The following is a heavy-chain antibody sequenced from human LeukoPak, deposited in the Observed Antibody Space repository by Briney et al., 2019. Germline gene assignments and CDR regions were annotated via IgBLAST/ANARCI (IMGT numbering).Heavy chain of an antibody. CDR1: GYTFTSYG. Sequence: ASVKVSCKASGYTFTSYGISWVRQAPGQGLEWMGWISAYNGNTNYAQKLQGRVTMTTDTSTSTAYMELRSLRSDDTAVYYCARRVASFNYNWFVPWGQGTLVTVSS. V-gene: IGHV1-18*01. J-gene: IGHJ5*02. CDR3: ARRVASFNYNWFVP. D-gene: IGHD1-20*01. CDR2: ISAYNGNT.